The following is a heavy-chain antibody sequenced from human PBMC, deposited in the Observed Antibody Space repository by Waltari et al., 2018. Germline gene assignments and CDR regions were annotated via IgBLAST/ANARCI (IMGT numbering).Heavy chain of an antibody. Sequence: EVQLVESGGGLVQPGGSLRLSCAASELPFRGYWMHWVRQAPGKGLVWVSRINSDESSTSYADSVKGRFTISRDNAKNTLYLQMNSLRAEDTAVYYCASQNGGNSWWLDPWGQGTLVTVSS. CDR3: ASQNGGNSWWLDP. CDR1: ELPFRGYW. CDR2: INSDESST. V-gene: IGHV3-74*01. J-gene: IGHJ5*02. D-gene: IGHD2-21*02.